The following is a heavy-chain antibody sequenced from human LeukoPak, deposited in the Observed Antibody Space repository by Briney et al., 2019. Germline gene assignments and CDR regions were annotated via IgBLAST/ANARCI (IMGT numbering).Heavy chain of an antibody. CDR3: ARAVGVAAAGYLY. Sequence: SETLSLTCGVYGGXFSGYYCSWIRQPPGKGLEWIGEINHSGSTNYNPSLKSRVTISVDTSKNQFSLKLSSVTAADTAVYYCARAVGVAAAGYLYWGQGTLVTVSS. D-gene: IGHD6-13*01. CDR2: INHSGST. V-gene: IGHV4-34*01. J-gene: IGHJ4*02. CDR1: GGXFSGYY.